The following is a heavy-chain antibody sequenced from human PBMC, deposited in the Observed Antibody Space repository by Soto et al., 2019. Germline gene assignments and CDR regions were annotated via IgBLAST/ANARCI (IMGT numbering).Heavy chain of an antibody. D-gene: IGHD5-18*01. CDR3: ATGYGVDSQYDYYGIDV. Sequence: SHTLSLTCVISGDSVSSNSAAWNWIRQSPSRGLEWLGRTYYRSKWFKDYATSVRRRISINPDTSKNHFSLQMNSVTPEDTAVYFCATGYGVDSQYDYYGIDVWGQGISVTVSS. J-gene: IGHJ6*02. CDR1: GDSVSSNSAA. V-gene: IGHV6-1*01. CDR2: TYYRSKWFK.